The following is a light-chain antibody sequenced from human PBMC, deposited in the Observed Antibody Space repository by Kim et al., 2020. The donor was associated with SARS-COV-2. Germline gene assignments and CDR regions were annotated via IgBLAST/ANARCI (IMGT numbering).Light chain of an antibody. CDR1: QDISTN. CDR3: QQYSEYPRT. J-gene: IGKJ2*01. V-gene: IGKV1-16*01. Sequence: ASVGDRITITCRASQDISTNLAWVQQKPGEAPRSLIYLAYKLQSGVPSRFSGSGSGIHFVLTISSLQPEDFGTYYCQQYSEYPRTFGQGTKVEIK. CDR2: LAY.